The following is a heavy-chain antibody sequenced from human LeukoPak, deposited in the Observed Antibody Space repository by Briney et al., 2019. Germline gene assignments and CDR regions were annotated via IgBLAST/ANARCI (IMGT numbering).Heavy chain of an antibody. V-gene: IGHV5-51*01. CDR2: IYPGDSDT. D-gene: IGHD6-19*01. J-gene: IGHJ4*02. CDR1: GYSFTSYW. CDR3: MRSSSGWWGEFDY. Sequence: GESLKISCKGSGYSFTSYWIAWVRQMPGKGLEWMGIIYPGDSDTRYSPSFQGQVIISGDKSINTAYLEWSSLKASDTAIYYCMRSSSGWWGEFDYWGQGSLVIVSA.